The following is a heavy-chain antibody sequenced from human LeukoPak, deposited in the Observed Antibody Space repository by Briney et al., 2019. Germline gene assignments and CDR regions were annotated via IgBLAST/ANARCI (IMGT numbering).Heavy chain of an antibody. CDR2: IYYSGST. CDR3: ARRDRVGATE. V-gene: IGHV4-39*01. D-gene: IGHD1-26*01. CDR1: GGSISSGGYY. Sequence: KTSETLSLTCTVSGGSISSGGYYWGWIRQPPGKGLEWIGSIYYSGSTYYNPSLKSRVTISVDTSKNQFSLKLSSVTAADTAVYYCARRDRVGATEWGQGTLVTVSS. J-gene: IGHJ4*02.